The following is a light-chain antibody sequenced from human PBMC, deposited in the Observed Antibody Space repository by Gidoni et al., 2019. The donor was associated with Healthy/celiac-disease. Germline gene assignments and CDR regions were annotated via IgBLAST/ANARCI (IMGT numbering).Light chain of an antibody. CDR1: QSISSY. V-gene: IGKV1-39*01. J-gene: IGKJ5*01. CDR3: QQSYSTHSIT. Sequence: DIQLTQSPSSLSASVGDRVTITCRASQSISSYLNWYQQKPGKAPKLLIYAASSLQSGVPSGFSGSGSGTDFTLTISSLQPEDFATYYCQQSYSTHSITFXQXTRLEIK. CDR2: AAS.